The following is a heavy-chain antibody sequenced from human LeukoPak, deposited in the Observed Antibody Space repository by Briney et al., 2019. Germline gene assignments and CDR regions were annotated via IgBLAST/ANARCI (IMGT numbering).Heavy chain of an antibody. CDR3: ARMVSGSNKGGAFDI. D-gene: IGHD1-26*01. CDR1: GFSFSSYW. J-gene: IGHJ3*02. CDR2: INWNGGST. V-gene: IGHV3-20*04. Sequence: PGGSLRLSCAASGFSFSSYWMHWVRQAPGKGLEWVSGINWNGGSTGYADSVKGRFTISRDNAKNSPYLQMNSLRAEDTALYYCARMVSGSNKGGAFDIWGQGTMVTVSS.